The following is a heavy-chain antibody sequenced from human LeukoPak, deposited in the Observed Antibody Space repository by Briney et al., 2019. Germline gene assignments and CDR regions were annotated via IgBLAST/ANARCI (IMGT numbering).Heavy chain of an antibody. CDR3: ASFPELGDFWSGYSFYYMDV. D-gene: IGHD3-3*01. J-gene: IGHJ6*03. CDR1: GGSISSSSYY. V-gene: IGHV4-39*01. Sequence: SETLSLTCTVSGGSISSSSYYWGWIRQPPGKGLEWIGSIYYSGSTYYNPSLKSRVTISVDTSKNQFSLKLSSVTAADTAVYYCASFPELGDFWSGYSFYYMDVWGKGTTVTVSS. CDR2: IYYSGST.